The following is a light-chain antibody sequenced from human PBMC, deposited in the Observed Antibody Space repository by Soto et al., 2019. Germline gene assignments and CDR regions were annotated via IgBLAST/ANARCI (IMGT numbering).Light chain of an antibody. V-gene: IGKV3-15*01. CDR2: GAS. Sequence: DIVLTQSPGTLSLSPGERATLSCRASQNVDSTYLAWYQQKPGQAPRLVIYGASTRATGIPARFSGSGSGTEFTLTISSLQSEDFAVYYCQQYNNWPPWTFGQGTKVDIK. J-gene: IGKJ1*01. CDR1: QNVDSTY. CDR3: QQYNNWPPWT.